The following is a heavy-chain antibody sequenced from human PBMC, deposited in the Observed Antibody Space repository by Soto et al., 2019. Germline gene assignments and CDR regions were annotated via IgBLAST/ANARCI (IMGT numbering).Heavy chain of an antibody. CDR2: INGDGSGT. CDR3: ARGIFGSGTANDY. CDR1: GFTFSGSW. V-gene: IGHV3-74*01. Sequence: EVQLVESGGGLVQPGGSLRLSCAASGFTFSGSWMHWVRQAPGKGLVWVSRINGDGSGTSYADFVKGRFTISRDDAKNTLVLQMNGLRAEDTAVYYCARGIFGSGTANDYWGQGTLGTVSS. J-gene: IGHJ4*02. D-gene: IGHD3-10*01.